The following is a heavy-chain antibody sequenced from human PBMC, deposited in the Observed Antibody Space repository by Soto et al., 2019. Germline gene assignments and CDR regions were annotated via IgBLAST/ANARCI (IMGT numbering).Heavy chain of an antibody. D-gene: IGHD4-17*01. CDR3: AREWTHYGDYVHDYYGMDV. CDR2: ISSSSSYI. J-gene: IGHJ6*02. V-gene: IGHV3-21*01. Sequence: GGSLRLSCAASGFTFSSYSMNWVRQAPGKGLEWVSSISSSSSYIYYADSVKGRFTISRDNAKNSLYLQMNSLRAEDTAVYYCAREWTHYGDYVHDYYGMDVWGQGTTVTVSS. CDR1: GFTFSSYS.